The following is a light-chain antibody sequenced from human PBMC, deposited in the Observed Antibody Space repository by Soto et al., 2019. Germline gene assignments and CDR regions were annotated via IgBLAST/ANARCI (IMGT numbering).Light chain of an antibody. CDR3: QQYHYWPPT. CDR2: DAS. Sequence: EIVMTQSPATLSVSPGERATLSCRASQSVSNNLAWYRQKPGQAPRLLIFDASIRATGIPARFGGSGSGTGFTLTISGLQSEDFAVYYCQQYHYWPPTFGQGTKVEIK. V-gene: IGKV3-15*01. J-gene: IGKJ1*01. CDR1: QSVSNN.